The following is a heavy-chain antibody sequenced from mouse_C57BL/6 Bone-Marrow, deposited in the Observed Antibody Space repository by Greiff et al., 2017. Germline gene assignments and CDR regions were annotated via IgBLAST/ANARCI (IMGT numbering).Heavy chain of an antibody. CDR2: IYPTSGRT. Sequence: QVQLQQPGAELVKPGASVKLSCKASGYTFTSYWITWVKQRPGQGLEWIGDIYPTSGRTNYNEKFKSKAILTVDTSSNTAYMQLSSLTSEDSAVFYGAGSCPLGQSFDYWGQGTTLTVSS. D-gene: IGHD3-3*01. V-gene: IGHV1-55*01. CDR3: AGSCPLGQSFDY. CDR1: GYTFTSYW. J-gene: IGHJ2*01.